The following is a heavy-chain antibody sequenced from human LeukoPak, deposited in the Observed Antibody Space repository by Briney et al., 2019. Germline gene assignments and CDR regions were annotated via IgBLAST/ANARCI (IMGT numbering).Heavy chain of an antibody. D-gene: IGHD3-9*01. Sequence: GGSLRLSCAASGFTVSSNEMSWVRQAPGKGLEWVSSISGGSTYYADSVKGRFTISRDNSKDTVFLQMSSLRAEDTAVYYCAKDRDWASSVGTDFEYWGQGTLVTVSS. CDR3: AKDRDWASSVGTDFEY. V-gene: IGHV3-38-3*01. J-gene: IGHJ4*02. CDR1: GFTVSSNE. CDR2: ISGGST.